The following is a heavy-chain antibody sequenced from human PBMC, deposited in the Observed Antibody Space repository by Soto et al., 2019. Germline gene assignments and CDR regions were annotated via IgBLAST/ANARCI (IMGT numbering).Heavy chain of an antibody. CDR2: IWYDGSNK. D-gene: IGHD2-2*02. CDR1: GFPFMSYG. V-gene: IGHV3-33*01. J-gene: IGHJ4*02. Sequence: GGSLRLSCAASGFPFMSYGMHWVRQAPGKGLEWVAVIWYDGSNKYYADSVKGRFTISRDNSKNTLYLQMNSLRDEDTAVYYCARDLYTGNSFVDNWGQGTLVTVSS. CDR3: ARDLYTGNSFVDN.